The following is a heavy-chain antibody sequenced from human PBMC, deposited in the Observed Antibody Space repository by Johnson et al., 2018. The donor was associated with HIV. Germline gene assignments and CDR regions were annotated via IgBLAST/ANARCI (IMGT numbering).Heavy chain of an antibody. J-gene: IGHJ3*02. CDR2: ISYDGSNK. CDR1: GFTFSSYA. CDR3: ARGRPDDYGGNADGAFDI. Sequence: QVQLVESGGGLVQPGGSLRLSCAASGFTFSSYAMHWVRQAPGKGLEWVAVISYDGSNKYYADSVKGRFTISRDNSKNTLYLQMKSLRAEDTAVYYCARGRPDDYGGNADGAFDIWGQGTMVTVSS. V-gene: IGHV3-30*04. D-gene: IGHD4-23*01.